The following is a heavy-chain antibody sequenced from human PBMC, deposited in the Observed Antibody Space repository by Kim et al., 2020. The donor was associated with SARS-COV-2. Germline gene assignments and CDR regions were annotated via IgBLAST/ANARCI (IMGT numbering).Heavy chain of an antibody. J-gene: IGHJ6*04. D-gene: IGHD1-26*01. CDR1: GGTFSSYA. Sequence: SVKVSCKASGGTFSSYAISWVRQAPGQGLEWMGRIIPILGIANYAQKFQGRVTITADKSTSTASMELSSLRSEDTPVYYCARDDRFGGYYPLYYYYGMDVWGKGTTVTVSS. CDR2: IIPILGIA. V-gene: IGHV1-69*04. CDR3: ARDDRFGGYYPLYYYYGMDV.